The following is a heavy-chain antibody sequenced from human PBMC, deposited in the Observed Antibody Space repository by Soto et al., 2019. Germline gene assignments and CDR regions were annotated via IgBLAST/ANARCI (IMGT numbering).Heavy chain of an antibody. V-gene: IGHV3-30-3*01. CDR2: ISYDGSNK. CDR3: ARVPRRVRGVIIQHYYYYGMDV. Sequence: GGSLRLSCAASGFTFSSYAMHWVRQAPGKGLEWVAVISYDGSNKYYADSVKGRFTISRDNSKNTLYLQMNSLRAEDTAVYYCARVPRRVRGVIIQHYYYYGMDVWGQGTTVTVSS. J-gene: IGHJ6*02. D-gene: IGHD3-10*01. CDR1: GFTFSSYA.